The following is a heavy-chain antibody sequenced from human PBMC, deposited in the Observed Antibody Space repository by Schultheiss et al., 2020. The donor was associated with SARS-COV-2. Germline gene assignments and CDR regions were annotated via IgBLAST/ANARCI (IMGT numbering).Heavy chain of an antibody. V-gene: IGHV3-23*01. J-gene: IGHJ6*02. CDR1: GFTFSSYG. CDR3: ARAPSITGTTYGMDV. D-gene: IGHD1-7*01. Sequence: GGSLRLSCAASGFTFSSYGMHWVRQAPGKGLEWVSAISGSGGSTYYADSVKGRFTISRDNSKNTLYLQMNSLRAEDTAVYYCARAPSITGTTYGMDVWGQGTTVTVSS. CDR2: ISGSGGST.